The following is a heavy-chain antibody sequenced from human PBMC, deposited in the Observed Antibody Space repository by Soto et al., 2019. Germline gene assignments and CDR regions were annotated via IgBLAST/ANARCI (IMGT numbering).Heavy chain of an antibody. V-gene: IGHV3-53*01. D-gene: IGHD5-18*01. CDR1: GFTVSSNY. CDR2: IYSGGST. CDR3: ARDSRGDTAMYPIFWYYGMDV. Sequence: GGSLRLSCAASGFTVSSNYMSWVRQAPGKGLEWVSVIYSGGSTYYADSVKGRFTISRDNSKNTLYLQMNSLRAEDTAVYYCARDSRGDTAMYPIFWYYGMDVWGQGTTVTVSS. J-gene: IGHJ6*02.